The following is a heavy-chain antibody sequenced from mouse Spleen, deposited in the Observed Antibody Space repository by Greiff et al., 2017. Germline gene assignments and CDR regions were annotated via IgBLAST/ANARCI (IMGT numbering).Heavy chain of an antibody. CDR2: FGSGGSTS. V-gene: IGHV5-17*01. D-gene: IGHD2-3*01. J-gene: IGHJ3*01. CDR1: GSTFSDYG. Sequence: DVKLVESGGGLVKPGGSLKLSCAASGSTFSDYGMHWVRQLPETGLEWVASFGSGGSTSYYADKVKGRFTISRDNAKNTLYLQMTSLRSEDTAMYYCARDGYYVAWFAYWGQGTLVTVSA. CDR3: ARDGYYVAWFAY.